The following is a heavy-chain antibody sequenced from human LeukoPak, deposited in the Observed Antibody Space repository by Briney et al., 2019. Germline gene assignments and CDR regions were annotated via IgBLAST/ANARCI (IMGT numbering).Heavy chain of an antibody. CDR2: ISWNSGSI. V-gene: IGHV3-9*01. J-gene: IGHJ4*02. CDR3: AKGKWELPVGDHFDY. CDR1: GFTFADYA. Sequence: GRSLRLSCAASGFTFADYAMHWVRQAPGKGLEWVSGISWNSGSIGYADSVKGRFTISRDNAKNSLYLQMSSLRAEDTALYYCAKGKWELPVGDHFDYWGQGTLVTVSS. D-gene: IGHD1-26*01.